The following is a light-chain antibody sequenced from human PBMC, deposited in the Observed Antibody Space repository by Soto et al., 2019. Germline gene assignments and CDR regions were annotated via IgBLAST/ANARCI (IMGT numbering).Light chain of an antibody. Sequence: QSALTQPPSASGSPGQSVTISCTGTNSDVGGYNYVSWYQQHPGKAPKLMIYEVTKRPSGVPDRFSGSKSGNTASLTVSGLEAEDEADYYCRSYAGSNVWVFGGGTKLTVL. CDR3: RSYAGSNVWV. V-gene: IGLV2-8*01. CDR1: NSDVGGYNY. J-gene: IGLJ3*02. CDR2: EVT.